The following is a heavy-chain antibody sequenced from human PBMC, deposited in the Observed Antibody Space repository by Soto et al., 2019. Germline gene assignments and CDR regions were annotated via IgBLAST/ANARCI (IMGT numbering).Heavy chain of an antibody. CDR1: GFTFSSYA. CDR3: ARPQRDGNYESSGYHY. V-gene: IGHV3-30-3*01. Sequence: QVQLVESGGGVVQPGRSLRLSCAASGFTFSSYAMHWVRQAPGKGLEWVAVISYDGSNKYYADSVKGRFTIPRDNSTNTLYLQMHSLTAEYTAVYYCARPQRDGNYESSGYHYWGQGTLVTVSS. D-gene: IGHD3-22*01. J-gene: IGHJ4*02. CDR2: ISYDGSNK.